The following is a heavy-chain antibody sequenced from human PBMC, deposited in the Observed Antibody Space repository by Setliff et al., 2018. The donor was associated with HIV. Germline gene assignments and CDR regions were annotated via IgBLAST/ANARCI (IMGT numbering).Heavy chain of an antibody. J-gene: IGHJ5*02. Sequence: SVKVSCKASVFTLTGSSIQWVRRTRGQRLEWIGWIVVGSGNTNYAQNFQGRVTIWRDMSTRTVFMELKSLTVDDSAVYYCAAGFRDLDGSWYGGWFAPWGQGTVVTSPQ. D-gene: IGHD6-13*01. CDR1: VFTLTGSS. CDR3: AAGFRDLDGSWYGGWFAP. V-gene: IGHV1-58*02. CDR2: IVVGSGNT.